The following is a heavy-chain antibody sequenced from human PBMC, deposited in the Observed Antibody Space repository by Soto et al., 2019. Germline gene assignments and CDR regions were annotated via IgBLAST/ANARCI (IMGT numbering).Heavy chain of an antibody. V-gene: IGHV1-69*02. Sequence: QVQLVQSGAEVKKPGSAVKVSCKASGGTFSSYTISWARQAPGQGLEWMGRIIPILGIANYAQKFQGRVTITAAKSTSTVYMELSSLRSEDTAVYYCARGGYDILTGYPITEDLDYWGQGTLVTVSS. CDR2: IIPILGIA. CDR1: GGTFSSYT. CDR3: ARGGYDILTGYPITEDLDY. J-gene: IGHJ4*02. D-gene: IGHD3-9*01.